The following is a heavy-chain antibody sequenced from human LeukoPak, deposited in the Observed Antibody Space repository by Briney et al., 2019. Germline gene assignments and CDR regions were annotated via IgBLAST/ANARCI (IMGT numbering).Heavy chain of an antibody. CDR1: GFTFSDYY. Sequence: GGSLRLSCAASGFTFSDYYMSCIRQAPGKGLQWVSYISSSAGNTNYADYVKGRFTMSRDNAKNSLYLQMNSLRAEDTAVYYCARVRSSGATHDYWSQGTLVTASS. CDR2: ISSSAGNT. D-gene: IGHD6-19*01. V-gene: IGHV3-11*04. CDR3: ARVRSSGATHDY. J-gene: IGHJ4*02.